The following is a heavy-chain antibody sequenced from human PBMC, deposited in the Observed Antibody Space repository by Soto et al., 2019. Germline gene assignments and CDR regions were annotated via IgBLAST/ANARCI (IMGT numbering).Heavy chain of an antibody. J-gene: IGHJ4*02. D-gene: IGHD1-26*01. CDR3: ARVLYSGSYYTFDY. V-gene: IGHV1-69*02. CDR2: IIPILGIA. CDR1: GGTFSSYT. Sequence: QVQLVQSGAEVKKPGSSVKVSCKASGGTFSSYTISWVRQAPGQGLEWMGRIIPILGIANYAQKLQGRVTITADKSTSTAYMELSSLRSEDTAVYYCARVLYSGSYYTFDYWGQGTLVTVSS.